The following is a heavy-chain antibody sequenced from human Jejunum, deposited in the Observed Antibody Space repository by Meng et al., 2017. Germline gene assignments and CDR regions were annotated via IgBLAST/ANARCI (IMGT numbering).Heavy chain of an antibody. CDR1: GFTFSSYW. V-gene: IGHV3-7*01. D-gene: IGHD5-12*01. Sequence: GESLKISCVGSGFTFSSYWMNWVRQTPGKGLEWVAGIKKDGSKEYYADSVKGRFTISRDNTNNSLFLQMNSLRAEDTAVYYCARWQFAMDVWGQGTTVTVSS. CDR2: IKKDGSKE. CDR3: ARWQFAMDV. J-gene: IGHJ6*02.